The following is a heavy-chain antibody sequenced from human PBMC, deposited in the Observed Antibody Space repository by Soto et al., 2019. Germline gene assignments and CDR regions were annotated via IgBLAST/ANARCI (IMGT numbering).Heavy chain of an antibody. J-gene: IGHJ6*03. CDR2: MNPNSGNT. V-gene: IGHV1-8*01. CDR1: GYTFTSYA. CDR3: ARERYSSSLYYYYYMDV. D-gene: IGHD6-6*01. Sequence: ASVKVSCKASGYTFTSYAINWVRQATGQGLEWMGWMNPNSGNTGYAQKFQGRVTMTRNTSISTAYMELSSLRSEDTAVYYCARERYSSSLYYYYYMDVWGKGTTVTVSS.